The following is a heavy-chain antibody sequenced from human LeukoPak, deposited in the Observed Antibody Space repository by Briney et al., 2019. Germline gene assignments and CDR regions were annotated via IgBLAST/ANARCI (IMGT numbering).Heavy chain of an antibody. V-gene: IGHV3-30*18. Sequence: TGGSLRLSCAASGFTFSSYGMHWVRQAPGKGLEWVAVISYDGSDKHYGDSVKGRFTISRDNSKNTLYLQMNGLRAEDTAVYYCAKGRGYDFWSGYCDYWGQGTLVTVSS. J-gene: IGHJ4*02. D-gene: IGHD3-3*01. CDR2: ISYDGSDK. CDR3: AKGRGYDFWSGYCDY. CDR1: GFTFSSYG.